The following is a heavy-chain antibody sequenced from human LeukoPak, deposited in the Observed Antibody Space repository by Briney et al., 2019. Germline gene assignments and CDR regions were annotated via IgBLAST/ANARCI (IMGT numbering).Heavy chain of an antibody. CDR1: GGSFSGYY. D-gene: IGHD3-10*01. CDR3: ARLGYYGSGINEY. V-gene: IGHV4-34*01. CDR2: INDSGST. Sequence: SETLSLTCAVYGGSFSGYYWSWIRQPPGKGLEWIGEINDSGSTNYNPSLKSRVTISVDTSKNQFSLKLNSVTAADTAVYYCARLGYYGSGINEYWGQGTLVTVSS. J-gene: IGHJ4*02.